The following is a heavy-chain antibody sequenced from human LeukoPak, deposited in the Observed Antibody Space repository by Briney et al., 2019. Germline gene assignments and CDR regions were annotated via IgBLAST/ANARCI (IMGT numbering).Heavy chain of an antibody. Sequence: PSETLSLTCTVSGGSVSSGSYYWSWIRQPPGKGLEWIGYIYYSGSTNYNPSLKSRVTISVDTSKNQFSLKLSSVTAADTAVYYCARDPTYYYDSSYFDYWGQGTLVTVSS. CDR2: IYYSGST. V-gene: IGHV4-61*01. J-gene: IGHJ4*02. CDR1: GGSVSSGSYY. D-gene: IGHD3-22*01. CDR3: ARDPTYYYDSSYFDY.